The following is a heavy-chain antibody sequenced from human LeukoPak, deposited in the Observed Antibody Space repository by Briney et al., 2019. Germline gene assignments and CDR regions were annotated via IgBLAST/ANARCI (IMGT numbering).Heavy chain of an antibody. CDR1: GYTFTSYY. D-gene: IGHD1-7*01. Sequence: GASVKVSCKASGYTFTSYYMHWVRQAPGQGLEWMGIISPSGGSTSYAQKFQGRVTMTRDTSTSTVYMELSSLRSEDTAVYYCARDRITGTSIMDVWGKGTTVTVSS. CDR3: ARDRITGTSIMDV. CDR2: ISPSGGST. V-gene: IGHV1-46*03. J-gene: IGHJ6*03.